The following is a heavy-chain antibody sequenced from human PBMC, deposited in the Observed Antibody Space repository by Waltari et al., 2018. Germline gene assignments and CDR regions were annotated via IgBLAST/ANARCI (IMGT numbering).Heavy chain of an antibody. CDR1: GFTFSSYA. CDR2: ISYDGSNK. D-gene: IGHD4-4*01. CDR3: ARAGNLRSAFDI. V-gene: IGHV3-30-3*01. J-gene: IGHJ3*02. Sequence: QVQLVESGGGVVQPGRSLRLSCAASGFTFSSYAMHWVRQAPGKGLEWVAVISYDGSNKYYADSVKGRFTISRDNSKNTLYLQMNSLRAEDTAVYYCARAGNLRSAFDIWGQGTTVTVSS.